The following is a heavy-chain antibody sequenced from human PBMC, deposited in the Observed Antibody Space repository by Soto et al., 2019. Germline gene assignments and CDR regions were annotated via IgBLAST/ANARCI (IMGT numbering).Heavy chain of an antibody. D-gene: IGHD2-2*01. CDR3: AHRIVPSNGFDP. V-gene: IGHV2-5*02. CDR2: IYWDDNK. CDR1: GFSLSTSGVG. J-gene: IGHJ5*02. Sequence: QITLKESGPTLVKPTQTLTLTCTFSGFSLSTSGVGVGGSRQPPGKALEWLALIYWDDNKPYSPSLTTRLTITNDRSKNQVVVTMTNMDPVDTATYYCAHRIVPSNGFDPWGQGNLVTVSS.